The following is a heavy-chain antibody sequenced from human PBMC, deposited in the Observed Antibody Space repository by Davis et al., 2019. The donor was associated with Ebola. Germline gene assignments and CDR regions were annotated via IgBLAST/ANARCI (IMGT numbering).Heavy chain of an antibody. CDR1: GYTFTSYA. Sequence: ASVKVSCKASGYTFTSYAMHWVRQAPGQRLEWMGWINPNSGGTNYAQKFQGRVTMTRDTSISTAYMELSRLRSDDAAVYYCALAAAGSDYWGQGTLVTVSS. V-gene: IGHV1-2*02. CDR2: INPNSGGT. CDR3: ALAAAGSDY. D-gene: IGHD6-13*01. J-gene: IGHJ4*02.